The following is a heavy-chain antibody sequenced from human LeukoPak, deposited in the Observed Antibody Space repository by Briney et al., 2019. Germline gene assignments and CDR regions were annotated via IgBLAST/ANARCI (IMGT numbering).Heavy chain of an antibody. Sequence: PSETLSLTCTVSGYSISSGYYWGWIRQPPGKGLEWIGSGSTYYNPSLKSRVTISVDTSKNQFSLKLSSVTAADTAVYYCARGAGRSSSYSSYWGQGTLVTVSS. CDR3: ARGAGRSSSYSSY. V-gene: IGHV4-38-2*02. D-gene: IGHD6-13*01. CDR1: GYSISSGYY. J-gene: IGHJ4*02. CDR2: SGST.